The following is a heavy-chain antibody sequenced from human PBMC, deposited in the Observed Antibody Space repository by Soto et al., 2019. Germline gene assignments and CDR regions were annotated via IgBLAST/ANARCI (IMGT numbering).Heavy chain of an antibody. J-gene: IGHJ6*02. CDR3: ACARPSYYDLDV. D-gene: IGHD6-6*01. CDR1: GFTFGDYA. CDR2: ISWNSVSR. Sequence: VQVVESGGGLGQPGRSLRLSCAASGFTFGDYAMHWVRQAPGKGLEWVSGISWNSVSRAYADSVKGRFTISRDNAKNFLYLQMNSLRAEDTALYYCACARPSYYDLDVWGQGTTVTVSS. V-gene: IGHV3-9*01.